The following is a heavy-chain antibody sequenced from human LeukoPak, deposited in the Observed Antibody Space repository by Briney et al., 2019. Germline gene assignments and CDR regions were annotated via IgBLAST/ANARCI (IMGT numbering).Heavy chain of an antibody. V-gene: IGHV3-23*01. Sequence: GGSLRLSCAASGFTFSSYAMSWVRQAPGKGLEWVSAISGSGGSTYYADSVKGRFTISRDNSKDTLYLQMNSLRAEDSAVYYCAKDLNQYCSGGSCYLGDYWGQGTLVTVSS. CDR2: ISGSGGST. CDR3: AKDLNQYCSGGSCYLGDY. D-gene: IGHD2-15*01. CDR1: GFTFSSYA. J-gene: IGHJ4*02.